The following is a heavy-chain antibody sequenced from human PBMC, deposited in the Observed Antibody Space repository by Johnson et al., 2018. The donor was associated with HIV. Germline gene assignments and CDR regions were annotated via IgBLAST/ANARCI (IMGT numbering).Heavy chain of an antibody. D-gene: IGHD6-19*01. CDR3: AREGAVAGLGDAFDI. J-gene: IGHJ3*02. CDR1: GFTFSNYW. V-gene: IGHV3-7*01. Sequence: VQLVESGGGLVQPGRSLRLSCTASGFTFSNYWMNWVRQAPGKGLEWVANIKQDGSEKYYVDSVKGRFTISRDNAKNSLYLQMNSLRAEDTAVYYCAREGAVAGLGDAFDIWGQGTMVTVSS. CDR2: IKQDGSEK.